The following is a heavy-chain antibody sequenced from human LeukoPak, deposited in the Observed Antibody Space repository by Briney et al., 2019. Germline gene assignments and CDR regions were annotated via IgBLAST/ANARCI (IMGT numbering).Heavy chain of an antibody. V-gene: IGHV3-33*01. D-gene: IGHD6-13*01. CDR1: GFTFSGHG. CDR2: IRYDGSRE. CDR3: ASITALATIGGD. J-gene: IGHJ4*02. Sequence: PGRSLRLSCAASGFTFSGHGMHWVRQAPGKGLEWVAAIRYDGSREEYGDSVKGRFTISRDDSKNTLYLQMNSLRAEDTAVYYCASITALATIGGDWGQGTLVTVSS.